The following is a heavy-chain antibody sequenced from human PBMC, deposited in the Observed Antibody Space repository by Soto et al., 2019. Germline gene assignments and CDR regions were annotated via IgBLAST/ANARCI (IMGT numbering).Heavy chain of an antibody. CDR2: INHSGST. J-gene: IGHJ6*03. D-gene: IGHD3-9*01. Sequence: PSWSLSIACAAYGGTFYVSFWGWLFKNQGKGLEWIGEINHSGSTNYNPSLKSRVTISVDTSKNQFSLKLSSVTAADTAVYYCARGQRILTGYYSPNYYYYYMDVWGKGTTVTVSS. V-gene: IGHV4-34*01. CDR1: GGTFYVSF. CDR3: ARGQRILTGYYSPNYYYYYMDV.